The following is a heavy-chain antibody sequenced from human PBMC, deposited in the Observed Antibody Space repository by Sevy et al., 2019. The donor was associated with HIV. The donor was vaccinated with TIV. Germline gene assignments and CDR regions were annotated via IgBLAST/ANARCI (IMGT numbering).Heavy chain of an antibody. Sequence: GGSLRLSCAASGFTFSANWMNWVRQAPGKGVEWVANIKADGSDKQYVDSVEGRFTISRDNAKNLLFLQMNSLRVEDTAVYYCAHETFGRFESWGQGTLVTVSS. CDR1: GFTFSANW. CDR2: IKADGSDK. CDR3: AHETFGRFES. J-gene: IGHJ4*02. V-gene: IGHV3-7*01. D-gene: IGHD3-16*01.